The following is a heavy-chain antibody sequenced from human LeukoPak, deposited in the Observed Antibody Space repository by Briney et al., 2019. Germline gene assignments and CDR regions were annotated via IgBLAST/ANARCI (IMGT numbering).Heavy chain of an antibody. CDR3: ARGLPGGASFDY. V-gene: IGHV4-34*01. CDR1: GGSFSGYY. CDR2: INHSGST. D-gene: IGHD3-10*01. J-gene: IGHJ4*02. Sequence: SETLSLTCAVYGGSFSGYYWSWVRQPPGKGLEWIGEINHSGSTNYNPSLKSRVTISVDTSKNQFSLKLSSVTAADTAVYYCARGLPGGASFDYWGQGTLVTVSS.